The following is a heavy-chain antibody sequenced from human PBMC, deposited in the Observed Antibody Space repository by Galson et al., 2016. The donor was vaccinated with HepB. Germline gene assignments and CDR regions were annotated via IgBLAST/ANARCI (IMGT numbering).Heavy chain of an antibody. J-gene: IGHJ6*02. CDR3: AREDGGLLLGFGMDV. CDR2: ISYDGSNK. D-gene: IGHD1-26*01. V-gene: IGHV3-30*04. Sequence: SLRLSCATSRFTFKYYAMHWVRQAPGKGLEWVAGISYDGSNKYYADSVKGRFTISRDNSKNTLYLQMNSLRAEDTAVYYCAREDGGLLLGFGMDVWGQGTTVTVSS. CDR1: RFTFKYYA.